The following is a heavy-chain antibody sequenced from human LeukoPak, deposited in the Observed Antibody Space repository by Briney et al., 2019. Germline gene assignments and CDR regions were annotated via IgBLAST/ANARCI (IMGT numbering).Heavy chain of an antibody. D-gene: IGHD2-2*02. CDR2: ISSSGSYI. CDR3: ARGADCSSTSCYKGDWFDP. Sequence: PGGSLRLSCAASGFTFSSYNMNWVRQAPGKGLEWVSFISSSGSYIYYADSVRGRFTISRDNAENSLYLQMNSLRAEDTAVYYCARGADCSSTSCYKGDWFDPWGQGTLVTVS. V-gene: IGHV3-21*01. CDR1: GFTFSSYN. J-gene: IGHJ5*02.